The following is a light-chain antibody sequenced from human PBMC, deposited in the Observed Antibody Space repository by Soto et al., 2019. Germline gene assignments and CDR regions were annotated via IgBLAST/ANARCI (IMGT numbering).Light chain of an antibody. CDR1: LNVATN. Sequence: TVMTQSPATLSMSPGDRAALSCRASLNVATNMAWYQQKPGQAPRLLIYGASIRATGVPARFTGSGSGTEFTLTISSLQSEDFAVYYCHQYNTGLRTFGRGTRV. V-gene: IGKV3-15*01. J-gene: IGKJ1*01. CDR2: GAS. CDR3: HQYNTGLRT.